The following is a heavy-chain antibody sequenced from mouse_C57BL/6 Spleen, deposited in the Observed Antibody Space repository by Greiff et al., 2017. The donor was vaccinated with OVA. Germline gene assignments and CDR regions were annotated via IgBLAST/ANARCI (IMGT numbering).Heavy chain of an antibody. CDR2: LYPGDGDT. J-gene: IGHJ2*01. Sequence: VQLQQSGPELVKPGASVKISCKASGYAFSSSWMNWVKQRPGKGLEWIGRLYPGDGDTNYNGKFKGKATLTADKSSSTAYMQLSSLTSEDSAVYFCARRGNSYYFDYWGQGTTLTVSS. CDR1: GYAFSSSW. CDR3: ARRGNSYYFDY. V-gene: IGHV1-82*01.